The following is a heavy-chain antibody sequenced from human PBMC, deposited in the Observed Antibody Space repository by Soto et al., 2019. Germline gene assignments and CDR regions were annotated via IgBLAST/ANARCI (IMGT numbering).Heavy chain of an antibody. D-gene: IGHD1-1*01. CDR3: ARYNWNDVHYYYYYMDV. CDR1: GFTFSSYS. Sequence: GGSLRLSCAASGFTFSSYSMNWVRQAPGKGLEWVSSISSSSSYIYYADSVKGRFTISRDNAKNSLYLQMNSLRAEDTAVYYCARYNWNDVHYYYYYMDVWGKGTTVTVSS. V-gene: IGHV3-21*01. CDR2: ISSSSSYI. J-gene: IGHJ6*03.